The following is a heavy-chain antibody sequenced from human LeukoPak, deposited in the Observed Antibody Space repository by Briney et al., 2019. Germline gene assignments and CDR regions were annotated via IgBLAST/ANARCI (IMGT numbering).Heavy chain of an antibody. D-gene: IGHD3-10*02. CDR2: IQYDGNNK. CDR3: AELGITMIGGV. V-gene: IGHV3-30*02. Sequence: PGGSLRLSCAASGFTFSSYGMHWVRQAPGKGLEWVTSIQYDGNNKYYADSVKGRFTISRDNAKNSLYLQMNSLRAEDTAVYYCAELGITMIGGVWGKGTTVTISS. J-gene: IGHJ6*04. CDR1: GFTFSSYG.